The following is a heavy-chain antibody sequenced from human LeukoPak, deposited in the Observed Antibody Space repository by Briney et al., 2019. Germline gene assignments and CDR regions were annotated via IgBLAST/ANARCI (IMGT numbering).Heavy chain of an antibody. CDR1: GGSISSGSYY. D-gene: IGHD3-9*01. J-gene: IGHJ2*01. Sequence: SQTLSLTCTVSGGSISSGSYYWSWIRQPAGKRLEWIGRIYTSGSTNYNPSLKSRVTISVDTSKNQFSLKLSSVTAADTAVYYCARDSLYYDILTGYSLARHWYFDLWGRGTLVTVSS. V-gene: IGHV4-61*02. CDR3: ARDSLYYDILTGYSLARHWYFDL. CDR2: IYTSGST.